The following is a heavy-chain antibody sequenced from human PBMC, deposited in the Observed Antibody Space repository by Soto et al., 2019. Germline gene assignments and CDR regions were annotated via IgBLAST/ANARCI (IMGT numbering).Heavy chain of an antibody. CDR3: ARGADYGGNFNWFDP. D-gene: IGHD4-17*01. V-gene: IGHV3-33*01. CDR1: GFTFSSYG. CDR2: IWYDGSNK. Sequence: QVQLVESGGGVVQPGRSLRLSYAASGFTFSSYGMHWVRQAPGKGLEWVAVIWYDGSNKYYADSVKGRFTISRDNSKNPLYLHMNSLRAEDTAVYYCARGADYGGNFNWFDPWGQGTLVTVSS. J-gene: IGHJ5*02.